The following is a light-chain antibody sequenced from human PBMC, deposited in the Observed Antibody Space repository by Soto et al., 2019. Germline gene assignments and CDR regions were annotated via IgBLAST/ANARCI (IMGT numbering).Light chain of an antibody. CDR3: SSYTSSSTLYV. CDR2: EVS. Sequence: QSVLTQPASVSGSPGQSITISCTGTRSDVGGYKYVPWYQQHPGKAPKLMIYEVSNRPSGVSNRFSGSKSGNTASLTISGLQAEDEADYYCSSYTSSSTLYVFGTGTKVTVL. CDR1: RSDVGGYKY. V-gene: IGLV2-14*01. J-gene: IGLJ1*01.